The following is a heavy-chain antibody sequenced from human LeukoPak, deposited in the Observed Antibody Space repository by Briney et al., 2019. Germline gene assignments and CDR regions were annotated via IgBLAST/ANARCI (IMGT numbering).Heavy chain of an antibody. Sequence: GGSLRLSCAASGLTFSNAWMSWVRQAPGKGLEWVGRIKSKTDGGTTDYAAPVKGRFTISRDDSKNTLYLQMNSLKTEDTAVYYCTATYCSSTSCSNFDYWGQGTLVTVSS. CDR2: IKSKTDGGTT. CDR1: GLTFSNAW. CDR3: TATYCSSTSCSNFDY. D-gene: IGHD2-2*01. V-gene: IGHV3-15*01. J-gene: IGHJ4*02.